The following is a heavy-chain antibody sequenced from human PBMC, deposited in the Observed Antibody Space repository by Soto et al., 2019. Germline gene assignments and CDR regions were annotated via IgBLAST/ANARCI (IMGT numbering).Heavy chain of an antibody. V-gene: IGHV3-74*01. CDR3: VRAIGHYGMDV. Sequence: QAGGSLRLSCVSSGFIFINCWMHWVRQAPGMGLVWVSHINSDGISTTYADSVKGRFTISRDNAKNTLYLQMNSLRAEDTAVYYCVRAIGHYGMDVWGRGTTVTVSS. D-gene: IGHD3-22*01. CDR1: GFIFINCW. CDR2: INSDGIST. J-gene: IGHJ6*02.